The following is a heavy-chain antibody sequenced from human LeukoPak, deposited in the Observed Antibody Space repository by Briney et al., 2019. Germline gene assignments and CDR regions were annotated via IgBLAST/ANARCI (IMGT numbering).Heavy chain of an antibody. CDR2: INPNSGGT. V-gene: IGHV1-2*02. CDR3: ARGSLDLLAAVVSWFDC. D-gene: IGHD1-7*01. J-gene: IGHJ4*02. Sequence: ASVTVSFTASGYTFTSYYIHWVRQAPGQGLELMGWINPNSGGTNYSQKFQGRVTITSDTSISTAYMELSRLRSDDTAVYYCARGSLDLLAAVVSWFDCWGQGTLVTVSS. CDR1: GYTFTSYY.